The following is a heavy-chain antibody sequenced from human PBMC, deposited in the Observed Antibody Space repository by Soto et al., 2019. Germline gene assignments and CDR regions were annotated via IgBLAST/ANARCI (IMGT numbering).Heavy chain of an antibody. CDR2: INPSGGST. Sequence: ASVKVSCKASGYTFTGYYMHWVRQAPGQGLEWMGIINPSGGSTSYAQKFQGRVPMTRDTSTSTVYMELSSLRSEDTAVYYCARTYYDILTGYSRYYMDVWGKGTTVTVSS. CDR3: ARTYYDILTGYSRYYMDV. J-gene: IGHJ6*03. CDR1: GYTFTGYY. V-gene: IGHV1-46*03. D-gene: IGHD3-9*01.